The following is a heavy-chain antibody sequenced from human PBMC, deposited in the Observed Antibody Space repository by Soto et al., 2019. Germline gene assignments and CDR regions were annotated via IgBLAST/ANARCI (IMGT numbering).Heavy chain of an antibody. D-gene: IGHD1-1*01. Sequence: SQTLSLTCAVAGGSIGGLYWSWIRQPPGKGLEWIGFIHYTGRTSYNPSLKSRITVSLDKSKNQFSLSLSSATAADTAVYYCARHVHSSGNEAFDYWGQGTLVTVSS. CDR3: ARHVHSSGNEAFDY. V-gene: IGHV4-59*08. CDR1: GGSIGGLY. J-gene: IGHJ4*02. CDR2: IHYTGRT.